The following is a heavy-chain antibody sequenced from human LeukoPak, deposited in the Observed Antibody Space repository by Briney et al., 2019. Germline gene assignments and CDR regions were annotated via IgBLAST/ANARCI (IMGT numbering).Heavy chain of an antibody. CDR2: ISGSGGST. CDR3: AKDGGSYQLLYQLNWFDP. D-gene: IGHD2-2*02. Sequence: GGSLRLSCAASGFTFSSYAMSWVRQAPGKGLEWVSAISGSGGSTHYADSVKGRFTISRDNSKNTLYLQMNSLRAEDTAVYYCAKDGGSYQLLYQLNWFDPWGQGTLVTVSS. J-gene: IGHJ5*02. V-gene: IGHV3-23*01. CDR1: GFTFSSYA.